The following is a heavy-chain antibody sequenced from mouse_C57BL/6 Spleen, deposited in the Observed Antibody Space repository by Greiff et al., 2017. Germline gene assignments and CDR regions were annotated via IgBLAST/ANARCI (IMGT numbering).Heavy chain of an antibody. V-gene: IGHV1-82*01. CDR1: GYAFSSSW. D-gene: IGHD2-4*01. CDR3: ARNAMITAWFAY. Sequence: VQLVESGPELVKPGASVTISCKASGYAFSSSWMNWVKQRPGKGLEWIGRIYPGDGDTNYNGKFKGKAILTADKSSSTAYIQLSSLTSEDSAVYFCARNAMITAWFAYWGQGTLVTVSA. J-gene: IGHJ3*01. CDR2: IYPGDGDT.